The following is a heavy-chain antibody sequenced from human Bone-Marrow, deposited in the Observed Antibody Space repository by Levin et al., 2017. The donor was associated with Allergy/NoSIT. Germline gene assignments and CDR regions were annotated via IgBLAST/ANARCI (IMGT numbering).Heavy chain of an antibody. CDR3: ARDWALTGIDEPTILKDH. CDR2: IWHDGSNE. V-gene: IGHV3-33*01. J-gene: IGHJ4*02. D-gene: IGHD3-9*01. CDR1: GFIFSNFA. Sequence: GESLKISCETSGFIFSNFAMHWVRQAPGKGLEWVAVIWHDGSNEYYLDSVKGRFIISRDNSKNKVYLQMNRLRAEDTGVYYCARDWALTGIDEPTILKDHWGQGTLVTVSS.